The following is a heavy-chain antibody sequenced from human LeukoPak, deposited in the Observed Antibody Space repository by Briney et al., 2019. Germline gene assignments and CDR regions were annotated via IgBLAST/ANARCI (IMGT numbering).Heavy chain of an antibody. CDR3: ARRFQGA. V-gene: IGHV4-34*01. CDR2: INHSGST. CDR1: DDSITIYY. J-gene: IGHJ5*02. D-gene: IGHD3-10*01. Sequence: SETLSLTCTVSDDSITIYYWTWIRQPPGKGLEWIGEINHSGSTNYNPSLKSRVTISVDTSKNQFSLKLSSVTAADTAVYYCARRFQGAWGQGTLVTVSS.